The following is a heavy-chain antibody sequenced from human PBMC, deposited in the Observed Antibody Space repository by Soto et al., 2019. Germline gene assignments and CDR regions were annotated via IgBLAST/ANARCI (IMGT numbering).Heavy chain of an antibody. CDR2: ISHDGGDK. D-gene: IGHD6-19*01. CDR1: GLSLNRFG. CDR3: AKDRAVATVTRYYYYEKDV. V-gene: IGHV3-30*18. Sequence: QVQLVESGGGVVQPGRSLRVSCTASGLSLNRFGIHWVRQAPGKGLEGVAFISHDGGDKKYPESVKGRFTISRDHSQNKIYQQMNNLGLEDQAVYFCAKDRAVATVTRYYYYEKDVWGQGSTVNVSS. J-gene: IGHJ6*02.